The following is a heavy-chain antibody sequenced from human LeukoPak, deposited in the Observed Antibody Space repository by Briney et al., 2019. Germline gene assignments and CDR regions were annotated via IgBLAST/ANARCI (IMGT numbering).Heavy chain of an antibody. J-gene: IGHJ5*02. V-gene: IGHV4-39*01. CDR3: ARHGSYYAFDP. D-gene: IGHD3-22*01. CDR1: GGSISSGGDY. Sequence: PSETLSLTCTVSGGSISSGGDYWGWIRQPPGKGLEWIGSIYYSGNTFYNPSVKSRVTMSVDTSENQFSLKLTSVTAADTAVYYCARHGSYYAFDPWGRDPWSPSPQ. CDR2: IYYSGNT.